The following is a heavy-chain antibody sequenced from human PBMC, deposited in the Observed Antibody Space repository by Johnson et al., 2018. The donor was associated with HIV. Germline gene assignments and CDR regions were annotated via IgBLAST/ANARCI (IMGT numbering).Heavy chain of an antibody. Sequence: VLLLESGGGLVQPGGSLRLSCAASGFTFSNYAMGWVRQAPRKGLEWVSVISGSGGSTYYADSVKGRFTISRDNSKSTLYLQMNSLRPEDTAVYYCAKERRAPRAFDIWGQGTMVTVSS. J-gene: IGHJ3*02. CDR2: ISGSGGST. CDR3: AKERRAPRAFDI. CDR1: GFTFSNYA. V-gene: IGHV3-23*01.